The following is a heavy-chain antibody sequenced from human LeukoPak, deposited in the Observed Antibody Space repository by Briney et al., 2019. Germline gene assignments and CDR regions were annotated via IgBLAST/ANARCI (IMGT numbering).Heavy chain of an antibody. CDR3: ARGRYYYGSGSYPFDY. CDR2: IYTSGST. V-gene: IGHV4-4*07. CDR1: GGSISSYY. Sequence: PSETLSLTCTVPGGSISSYYWSWIRQPARKGLEWIGRIYTSGSTNYNPSLKSRVTMSVDTSKNQFSLKLSSVTAAATAVYYCARGRYYYGSGSYPFDYWGQGTLVTVSS. D-gene: IGHD3-10*01. J-gene: IGHJ4*02.